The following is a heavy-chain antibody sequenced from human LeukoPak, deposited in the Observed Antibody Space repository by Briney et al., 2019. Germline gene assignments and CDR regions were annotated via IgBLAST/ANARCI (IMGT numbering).Heavy chain of an antibody. CDR2: LSYDGGNK. D-gene: IGHD4-17*01. CDR1: GFTFSNYA. Sequence: PGGSLRLSCAASGFTFSNYAMHWVRQAPGKGLEWVAVLSYDGGNKYYADSVKGRFTISRDNSKNTLYLQVNSLRAEDTAVYYCARVTYGDYYWGQGTLVTVSS. V-gene: IGHV3-30-3*01. CDR3: ARVTYGDYY. J-gene: IGHJ4*02.